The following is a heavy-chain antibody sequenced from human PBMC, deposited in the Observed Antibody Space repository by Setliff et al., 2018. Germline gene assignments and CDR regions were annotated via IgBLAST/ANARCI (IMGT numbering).Heavy chain of an antibody. CDR1: GFTFRSYA. J-gene: IGHJ2*01. Sequence: PGGSLRLSCAASGFTFRSYAMSWVRQAPGKGLEWVSAISGSGGSIGYVGSVKGRFTISRDNAKNSLYLQMNSLRAEDTAVYYCTRTGVLGATTSRYFDLWGRGTLVTVSS. V-gene: IGHV3-23*01. CDR2: ISGSGGSI. CDR3: TRTGVLGATTSRYFDL. D-gene: IGHD1-26*01.